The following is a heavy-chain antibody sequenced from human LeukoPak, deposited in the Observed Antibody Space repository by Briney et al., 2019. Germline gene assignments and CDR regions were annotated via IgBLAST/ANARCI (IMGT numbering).Heavy chain of an antibody. D-gene: IGHD4-11*01. V-gene: IGHV1-8*01. J-gene: IGHJ6*03. CDR1: GYTFTSYD. CDR3: ARVHSVPRNYLPWGNYYYYYMDV. Sequence: ASVKVSCKASGYTFTSYDINWVRQATGQGLEWMGWMNPNSGNTGYAQKFQGRVTMTRNTSISTAYMELSSQRSEDTAVYYCARVHSVPRNYLPWGNYYYYYMDVWGKGTTVTVSS. CDR2: MNPNSGNT.